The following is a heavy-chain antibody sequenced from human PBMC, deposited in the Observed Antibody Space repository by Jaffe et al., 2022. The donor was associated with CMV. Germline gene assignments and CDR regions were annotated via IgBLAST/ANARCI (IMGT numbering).Heavy chain of an antibody. V-gene: IGHV1-69*01. CDR3: AREERGYNLADIYYGMDV. Sequence: QVQLVQSGAEVKKPGSSVKVSCKASGGTFSSYAISWVRQAPGQGLEWMGGIIPIFGTANYAQKFQGRVTITADESTSTAYMELSSLRSEDTAVYYCAREERGYNLADIYYGMDVWGQGTTVTVSS. D-gene: IGHD5-12*01. CDR1: GGTFSSYA. J-gene: IGHJ6*02. CDR2: IIPIFGTA.